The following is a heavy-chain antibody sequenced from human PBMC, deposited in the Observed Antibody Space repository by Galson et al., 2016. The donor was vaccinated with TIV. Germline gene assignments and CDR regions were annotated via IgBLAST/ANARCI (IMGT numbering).Heavy chain of an antibody. Sequence: PALVKPTQTLTLTCTFSGFSLNTSGMCVSWIRQPPGKALEWLARIDWDDDRYYSPSLKTRLTISKYSSKNQVVLTMTNMDPVDTSTYYCARTLSNGARLDSWGQGALVTVSS. CDR2: IDWDDDR. V-gene: IGHV2-70*11. D-gene: IGHD7-27*01. CDR1: GFSLNTSGMC. J-gene: IGHJ4*02. CDR3: ARTLSNGARLDS.